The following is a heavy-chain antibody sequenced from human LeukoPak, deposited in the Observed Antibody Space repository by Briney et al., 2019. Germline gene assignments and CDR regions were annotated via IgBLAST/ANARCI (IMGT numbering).Heavy chain of an antibody. D-gene: IGHD3-10*01. CDR3: ARDRLFGSPGGMDV. CDR2: LYTVGNA. V-gene: IGHV3-66*01. Sequence: GGSLRLSCSASGFTVSSNYMSWVRQAPGKGLEGVSVLYTVGNAYYADSVKGRFTFSRDTSKNRLYLQMNSLRAEDTAVYYCARDRLFGSPGGMDVWGQGTTVTVSS. J-gene: IGHJ6*02. CDR1: GFTVSSNY.